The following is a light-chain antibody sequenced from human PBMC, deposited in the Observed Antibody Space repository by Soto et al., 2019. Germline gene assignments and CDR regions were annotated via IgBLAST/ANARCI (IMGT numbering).Light chain of an antibody. CDR3: AAWDDSLNAWV. J-gene: IGLJ3*02. CDR2: SNN. CDR1: SSNIGSNT. V-gene: IGLV1-44*01. Sequence: QTVVTQPPSASGTPGQRVTISCSGSSSNIGSNTVNWYQQLPGRAPKVLIYSNNQRPSGVPGRFSGSKSGTSASLAISGLQSEDEADYYCAAWDDSLNAWVFGGGTKLTVL.